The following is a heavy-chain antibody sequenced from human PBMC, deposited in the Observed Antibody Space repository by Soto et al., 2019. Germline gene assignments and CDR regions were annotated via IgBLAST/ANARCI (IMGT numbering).Heavy chain of an antibody. CDR2: INSDGSST. CDR3: ERELRYDFHP. D-gene: IGHD3-16*01. V-gene: IGHV3-74*01. CDR1: ELTFGNYW. Sequence: PGRLLRLSVAALELTFGNYWMHWVRQSPGKGLVWVSRINSDGSSTNYAESAKGRFTIPRANAKTTPSRQMKILRPEDTAVYYCERELRYDFHPWGQGTLVTVSS. J-gene: IGHJ5*02.